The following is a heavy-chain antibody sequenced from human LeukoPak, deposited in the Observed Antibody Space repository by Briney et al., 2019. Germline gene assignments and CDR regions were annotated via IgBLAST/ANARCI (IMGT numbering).Heavy chain of an antibody. CDR3: AKVNGRQCSGGSCQGGWFDP. Sequence: PGRSLRLSCAASGFTFDDYAMHWVRQAPGKGLEWVSGISWNSGSIGYADSVKGRFTISRDNAKNSLYLQMNSLRAEDTAVYYCAKVNGRQCSGGSCQGGWFDPWGQGTLVTVSS. CDR2: ISWNSGSI. J-gene: IGHJ5*02. D-gene: IGHD2-15*01. V-gene: IGHV3-9*01. CDR1: GFTFDDYA.